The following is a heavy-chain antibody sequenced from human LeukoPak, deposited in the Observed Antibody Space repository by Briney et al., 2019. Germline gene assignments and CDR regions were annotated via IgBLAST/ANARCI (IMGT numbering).Heavy chain of an antibody. D-gene: IGHD6-19*01. J-gene: IGHJ5*02. Sequence: SETLSLTCAVSGYSMNTGYYWGWIRQPPGKGLEWLGSVHYSGSTYDNPSLKSRVTISVDTSKNQFSLNLISVTAADTAVYYCARRSTVAGRGRFDPWGQGTLVTVSS. CDR3: ARRSTVAGRGRFDP. CDR1: GYSMNTGYY. V-gene: IGHV4-38-2*01. CDR2: VHYSGST.